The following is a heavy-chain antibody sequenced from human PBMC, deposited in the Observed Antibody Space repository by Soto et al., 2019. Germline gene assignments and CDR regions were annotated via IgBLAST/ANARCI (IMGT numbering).Heavy chain of an antibody. CDR3: ARGPHVGISTS. D-gene: IGHD2-2*01. V-gene: IGHV3-53*01. CDR2: IYSGGST. J-gene: IGHJ4*02. Sequence: GGSLRLLCAASGFNVSSNYMSWVRQAPGKGLEWLSVIYSGGSTYYAESVKGRFTISRDNSKNTLNLQMNALRVEDTAVYYCARGPHVGISTSWGQGTLVTVSS. CDR1: GFNVSSNY.